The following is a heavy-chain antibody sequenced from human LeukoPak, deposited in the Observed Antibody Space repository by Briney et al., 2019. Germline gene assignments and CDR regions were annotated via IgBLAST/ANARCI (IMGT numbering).Heavy chain of an antibody. CDR3: ARGPSFSDSLYYYYYYMDV. CDR1: GYTFTTYG. D-gene: IGHD2-21*02. CDR2: ISPYNGDR. J-gene: IGHJ6*03. Sequence: ASGKVSCKASGYTFTTYGISWVRHAPGQGLEWMGWISPYNGDRNYAQKLQGRVTMTTDTSTSTAYMELRSLRDDDTAVYFCARGPSFSDSLYYYYYYMDVWAKGTAVTVSS. V-gene: IGHV1-18*01.